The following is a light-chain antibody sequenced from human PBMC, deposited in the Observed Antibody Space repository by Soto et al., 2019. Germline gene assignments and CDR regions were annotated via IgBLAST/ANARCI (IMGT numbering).Light chain of an antibody. V-gene: IGKV3-11*01. CDR2: DAS. Sequence: ETVLTQSPATLSLSQGERGTLSCRASQSVSSYLAWYQQKPGQAPRLLIYDASNRATGIPARFSGSGSGTDFTLTISSLEPEDFAVYYCQQRSNWPPFTFGPGNKVDIK. J-gene: IGKJ3*01. CDR3: QQRSNWPPFT. CDR1: QSVSSY.